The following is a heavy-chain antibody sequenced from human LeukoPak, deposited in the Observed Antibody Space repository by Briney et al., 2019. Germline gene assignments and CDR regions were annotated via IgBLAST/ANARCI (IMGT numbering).Heavy chain of an antibody. CDR2: IRNDGSNR. CDR1: GFTFSSYG. CDR3: AKDIGYSHNYYYMDV. J-gene: IGHJ6*03. V-gene: IGHV3-30*02. Sequence: PGGSLRLSCAASGFTFSSYGMHWVRPAPGKGLEWVAFIRNDGSNRYYADSMKGRFTISRDNSKNTLYLQMNSLRAEDTAVYYCAKDIGYSHNYYYMDVWGRRTTVTVSS. D-gene: IGHD4-11*01.